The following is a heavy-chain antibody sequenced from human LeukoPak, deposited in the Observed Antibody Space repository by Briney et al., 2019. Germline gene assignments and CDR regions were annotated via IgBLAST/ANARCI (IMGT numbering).Heavy chain of an antibody. J-gene: IGHJ4*02. CDR2: IGGRDGST. Sequence: GGSLRLSCAASGFTFSSYGMSWVRQAPGKGLEWVSAIGGRDGSTYYADPVKGRFTISRDNSKNTLYVQMNSLRAEDTAVYYCAKGHYYGSGSLDYWGQGILVTVSS. D-gene: IGHD3-10*01. CDR1: GFTFSSYG. CDR3: AKGHYYGSGSLDY. V-gene: IGHV3-23*01.